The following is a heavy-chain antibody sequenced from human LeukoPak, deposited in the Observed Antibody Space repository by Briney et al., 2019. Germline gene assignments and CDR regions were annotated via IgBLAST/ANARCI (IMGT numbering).Heavy chain of an antibody. V-gene: IGHV4-34*01. D-gene: IGHD6-19*01. CDR3: ARGLAVAGTTEDFPP. Sequence: SETLSLTCVVYGGSFSGYYWSWIRQPPGKGLEWIGEINHSGSTNYNPSLKSRVTISVDTSKNQFSLKLSSVTAADTAVYYCARGLAVAGTTEDFPPRGQGTLVTVSS. CDR2: INHSGST. CDR1: GGSFSGYY. J-gene: IGHJ4*02.